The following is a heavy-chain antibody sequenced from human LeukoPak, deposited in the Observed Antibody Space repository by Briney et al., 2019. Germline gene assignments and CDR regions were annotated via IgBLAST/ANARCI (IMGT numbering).Heavy chain of an antibody. V-gene: IGHV1-18*01. CDR3: ALSDYVWGSYRYGVFDY. CDR2: ISAYNGNT. J-gene: IGHJ4*02. CDR1: GGTFSSYA. Sequence: ASVKVSCKASGGTFSSYAISWVRQAPGQGLDWMGWISAYNGNTNYAQKLQGRVTMTTDTSTSTAYMELRSLRSDDTAVYYCALSDYVWGSYRYGVFDYWGQGTLVTVSS. D-gene: IGHD3-16*02.